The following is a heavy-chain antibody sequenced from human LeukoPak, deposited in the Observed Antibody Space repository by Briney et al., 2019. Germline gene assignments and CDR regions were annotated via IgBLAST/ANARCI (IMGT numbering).Heavy chain of an antibody. CDR3: AKAGYYGSYFDY. V-gene: IGHV3-30*18. CDR2: ISYDGSNK. D-gene: IGHD3-10*01. CDR1: GFTFSSYG. Sequence: GGSLRLSCAASGFTFSSYGMHWVRQAPGKGLEWVAVISYDGSNKYYADSVKGRFTISRDNSKNTLYLQMNSLRAEDTAVYYCAKAGYYGSYFDYWGQGTLVTVSS. J-gene: IGHJ4*02.